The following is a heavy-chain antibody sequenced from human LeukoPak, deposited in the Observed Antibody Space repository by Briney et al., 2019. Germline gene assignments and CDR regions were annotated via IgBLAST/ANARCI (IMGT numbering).Heavy chain of an antibody. J-gene: IGHJ4*02. D-gene: IGHD2-15*01. V-gene: IGHV1-69*04. CDR3: ARGGTPNCSGGSCYDY. CDR1: GGTFSSYA. CDR2: IIPILGIA. Sequence: GASVKVSCKASGGTFSSYAISWVRQAPGQGLEWVGRIIPILGIANYAQKFQGRVTITADKSTSTAYMDLSSLRSEDTAVYYCARGGTPNCSGGSCYDYWGQGTLVTVSS.